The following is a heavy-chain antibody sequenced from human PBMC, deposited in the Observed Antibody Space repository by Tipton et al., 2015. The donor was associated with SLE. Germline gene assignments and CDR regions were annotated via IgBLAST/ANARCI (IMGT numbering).Heavy chain of an antibody. D-gene: IGHD3-22*01. CDR1: GGSISSGSYY. CDR2: IYTSGST. J-gene: IGHJ3*02. V-gene: IGHV4-61*09. Sequence: LRLSCTVSGGSISSGSYYWSWIRQPAGKGLEWIGYIYTSGSTNYNPSLKSRVTISVDTSKNQFSLKLSSVTAADTAVYYCAREGPHYYDNSGLDAFDIWGQGTMVTVSS. CDR3: AREGPHYYDNSGLDAFDI.